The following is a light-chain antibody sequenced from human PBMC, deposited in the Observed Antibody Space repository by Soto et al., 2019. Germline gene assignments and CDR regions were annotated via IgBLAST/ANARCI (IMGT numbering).Light chain of an antibody. Sequence: EIVLNQCPGTRSLSPGERATLSCRASQSVNSKYLAWYQQKPCQAPRLLLSGASSRATGIPDRFSGSGSGTVFTLTISSLENEDFAVYYCQQRSNWPWTFGQGTKVDIK. CDR2: GAS. CDR3: QQRSNWPWT. J-gene: IGKJ1*01. CDR1: QSVNSKY. V-gene: IGKV3D-20*02.